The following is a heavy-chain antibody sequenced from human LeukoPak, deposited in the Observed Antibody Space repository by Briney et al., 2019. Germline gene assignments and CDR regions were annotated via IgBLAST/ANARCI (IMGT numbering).Heavy chain of an antibody. V-gene: IGHV1-2*02. CDR3: ARGPLSIAARPGDY. Sequence: ASVKVSCKASGYTFTGYYMHWVRQAPGQGLEWMGWINPNSGGTNYAQKFQGRVTMTRDTSISTAYMELSRLRSDDTAVYYCARGPLSIAARPGDYWGQGTLVTVSS. D-gene: IGHD6-6*01. CDR2: INPNSGGT. CDR1: GYTFTGYY. J-gene: IGHJ4*02.